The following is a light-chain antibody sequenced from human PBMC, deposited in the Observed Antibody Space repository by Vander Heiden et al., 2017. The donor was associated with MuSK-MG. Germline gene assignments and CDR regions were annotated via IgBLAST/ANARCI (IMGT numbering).Light chain of an antibody. Sequence: DIQMTQSPPTLSASVGDRVTLTCRASQSISSWLAWYQQKPGTAPKALIYKASNLESGVPSRFSGSGSGTEFTLTISSLQPDDFATYYCQQYYSYPLTFGGGVKVGIK. V-gene: IGKV1-5*03. CDR2: KAS. J-gene: IGKJ4*01. CDR1: QSISSW. CDR3: QQYYSYPLT.